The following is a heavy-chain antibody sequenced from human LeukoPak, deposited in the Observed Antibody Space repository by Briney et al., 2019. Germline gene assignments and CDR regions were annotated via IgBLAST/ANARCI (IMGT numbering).Heavy chain of an antibody. CDR2: SYTRGST. V-gene: IGHV4-61*02. Sequence: SQTLYLTCTVSGGSISSDSYYWSWIRQPAGKGLEWIGRSYTRGSTNNNPSLKNRVTISVDTSKKQFSLKLSSVTAADTAVYYCAREYYYGSGVWFDPWGQGTLVTVSS. J-gene: IGHJ5*02. CDR1: GGSISSDSYY. CDR3: AREYYYGSGVWFDP. D-gene: IGHD3-10*01.